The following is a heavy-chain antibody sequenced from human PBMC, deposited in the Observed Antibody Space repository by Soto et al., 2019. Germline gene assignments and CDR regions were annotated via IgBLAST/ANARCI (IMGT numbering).Heavy chain of an antibody. CDR2: INPNSGGT. J-gene: IGHJ4*02. CDR3: ARDQPYSSSPMDY. D-gene: IGHD6-13*01. V-gene: IGHV1-2*02. CDR1: GYTFTGYY. Sequence: ASVKVSCKASGYTFTGYYMHWVRQAPGQGLEWMGWINPNSGGTNYAQKFQGRVTMTRDTSISTAYMELGRLRSDDTAVYYCARDQPYSSSPMDYWGQGTLVTVSS.